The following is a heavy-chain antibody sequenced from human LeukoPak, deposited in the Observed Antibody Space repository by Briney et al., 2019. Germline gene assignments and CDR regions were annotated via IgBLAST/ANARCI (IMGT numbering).Heavy chain of an antibody. D-gene: IGHD1/OR15-1a*01. CDR2: IRQDGSEK. CDR3: ARDGTAPGLYFDL. J-gene: IGHJ4*01. CDR1: GFTFSDYW. V-gene: IGHV3-7*01. Sequence: GGSLRLSCAASGFTFSDYWMNWVRLAPGKGMEWVASIRQDGSEKSYVDSVKGRFTISRDNTWNSLYLQMNSLRAEDTAVYYCARDGTAPGLYFDLWGQGTLVTVSS.